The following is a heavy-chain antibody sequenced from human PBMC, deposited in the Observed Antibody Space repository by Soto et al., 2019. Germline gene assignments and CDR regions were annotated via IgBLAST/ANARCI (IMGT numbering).Heavy chain of an antibody. CDR3: PRLSMDSSYHDGMDV. D-gene: IGHD2-2*03. J-gene: IGHJ6*01. CDR1: GDSFTIYG. V-gene: IGHV5-51*01. Sequence: GESLTISCTVSGDSFTIYGIGCVVQMPGKGLEAMGIIYPGDSDTRYSPSFQGQVTISADKSISTAYLQWSSLKASDTAMYYCPRLSMDSSYHDGMDVWGQGTPVTVSS. CDR2: IYPGDSDT.